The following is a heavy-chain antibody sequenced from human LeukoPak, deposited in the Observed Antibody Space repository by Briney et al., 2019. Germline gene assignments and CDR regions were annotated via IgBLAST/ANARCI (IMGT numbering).Heavy chain of an antibody. Sequence: ASVKVSCKASGYTFTGYYMHWVRQAPGQGLEWMGWINPNSGGTNYAQKFQGRVTMTRDTSISTAYMELSRLRSDDTAVYYCARVRLAVVPSMDVWGKGTTVTVSS. CDR1: GYTFTGYY. CDR2: INPNSGGT. V-gene: IGHV1-2*02. CDR3: ARVRLAVVPSMDV. J-gene: IGHJ6*03. D-gene: IGHD2-2*01.